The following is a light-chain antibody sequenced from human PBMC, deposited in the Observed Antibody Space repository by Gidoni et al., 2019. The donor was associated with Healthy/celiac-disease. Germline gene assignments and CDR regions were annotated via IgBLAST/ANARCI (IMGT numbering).Light chain of an antibody. J-gene: IGKJ5*01. V-gene: IGKV3-11*01. CDR2: DAS. CDR1: QSVSSY. Sequence: DIVFTQSPANLSLSPGERATLSCRASQSVSSYLAWYHQKPGKAPRLLIYDASNRDTGIPARFSGSGSGTDFTLTISSLEPEDFAVDYCQQRSNWLSITFGQGTRLEIK. CDR3: QQRSNWLSIT.